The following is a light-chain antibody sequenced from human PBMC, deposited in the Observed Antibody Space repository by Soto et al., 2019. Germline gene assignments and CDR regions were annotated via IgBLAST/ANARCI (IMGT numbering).Light chain of an antibody. J-gene: IGLJ2*01. CDR2: DVN. Sequence: QSVLTQPASVSGSPGQSITLSCTGTSSDIGGYDYVSWYQRHPGKAPKLIIYDVNNRPSGVSNRFSGSKSGNTASLSISGLRAEDAAVYYCSSYPSGSSHVVFGGGTQLTVL. V-gene: IGLV2-14*01. CDR3: SSYPSGSSHVV. CDR1: SSDIGGYDY.